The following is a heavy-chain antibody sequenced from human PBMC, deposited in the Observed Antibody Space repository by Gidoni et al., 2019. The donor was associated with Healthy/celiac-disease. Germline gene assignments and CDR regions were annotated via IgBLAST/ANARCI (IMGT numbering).Heavy chain of an antibody. V-gene: IGHV4-39*01. D-gene: IGHD5-12*01. CDR3: ARHLARRDYFDY. CDR2: IYYSGST. J-gene: IGHJ4*02. CDR1: GGSISSSSYY. Sequence: QLQLQESGPGLVKPSETLSLTCTVSGGSISSSSYYWGWIRQPPGKGLEWIGSIYYSGSTYYNPSLKSRVTISVDTSKNQFSLKLSSVTAADTAVYYCARHLARRDYFDYWGQGTLVTVSS.